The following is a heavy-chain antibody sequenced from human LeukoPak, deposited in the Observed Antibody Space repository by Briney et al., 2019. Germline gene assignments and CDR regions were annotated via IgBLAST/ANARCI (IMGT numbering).Heavy chain of an antibody. V-gene: IGHV4-34*01. D-gene: IGHD2-15*01. CDR3: ARRIYCSGGSCYDADY. J-gene: IGHJ4*02. CDR1: GGSFSGYY. CDR2: INHSGST. Sequence: SETLSLTCAVYGGSFSGYYWSWIRQPPGKGLEWIGEINHSGSTNYNPSLKSRVTISVDTSKNQFSLKLSSVTAADTAVYYCARRIYCSGGSCYDADYWGQGTLVTVSS.